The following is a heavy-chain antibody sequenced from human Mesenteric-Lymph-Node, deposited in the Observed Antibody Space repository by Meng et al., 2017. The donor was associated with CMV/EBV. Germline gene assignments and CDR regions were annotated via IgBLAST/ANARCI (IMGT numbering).Heavy chain of an antibody. D-gene: IGHD2/OR15-2a*01. V-gene: IGHV4-4*02. J-gene: IGHJ4*02. CDR2: IYYTGST. CDR1: GGSLNTPNW. CDR3: ARAPQNYFSDY. Sequence: SETLSLTCAVSGGSLNTPNWCTWVRQPPGKGLEWVGSIYYTGSTYYNPSLKGRVTISVDTSKNQFSLKMSSVTAADTAVYYCARAPQNYFSDYWGQGTLVTVSS.